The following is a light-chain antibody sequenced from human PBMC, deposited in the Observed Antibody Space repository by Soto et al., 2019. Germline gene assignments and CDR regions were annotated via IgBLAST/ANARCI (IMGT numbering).Light chain of an antibody. CDR2: DNS. Sequence: QSVLTQPPSVSGAPGQRVTISCTGSSSNIGAGHDVHWYQQLPGTAPKLLIFDNSHRPSGVPDRFSGSKSGTSASLAITGLQAEDEADYYCQSYESSLSGYVFATGTKVTVL. CDR3: QSYESSLSGYV. J-gene: IGLJ1*01. V-gene: IGLV1-40*01. CDR1: SSNIGAGHD.